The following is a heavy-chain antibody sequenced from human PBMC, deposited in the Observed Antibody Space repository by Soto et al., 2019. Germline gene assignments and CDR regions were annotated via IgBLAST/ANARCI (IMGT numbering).Heavy chain of an antibody. J-gene: IGHJ6*02. CDR2: IHHSGNT. Sequence: SEPLSLTCVVSGGSISSTKWWSWVRQPPGKGLEWIGDIHHSGNTNYNPSLKSRVTLSIDKSKNQFSLRLSSVTAADTAVYYCASEGGGYELSYYGLDVWGQGTTVTVSS. V-gene: IGHV4-4*02. D-gene: IGHD5-12*01. CDR3: ASEGGGYELSYYGLDV. CDR1: GGSISSTKW.